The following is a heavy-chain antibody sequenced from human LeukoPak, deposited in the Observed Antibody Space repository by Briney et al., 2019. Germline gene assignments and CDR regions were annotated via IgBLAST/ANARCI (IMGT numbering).Heavy chain of an antibody. CDR3: AKYGANDYDPFDY. D-gene: IGHD4-17*01. J-gene: IGHJ4*02. CDR1: GFTFSSYG. CDR2: ISYDGSNK. V-gene: IGHV3-30*18. Sequence: PGGSLRLSCAASGFTFSSYGMHWVRQAPGKGLEWVAVISYDGSNKYYADSVKGRFTISRDNSKNTLYLQMNSLRAEDTAVYYCAKYGANDYDPFDYWGQGTLVTVSS.